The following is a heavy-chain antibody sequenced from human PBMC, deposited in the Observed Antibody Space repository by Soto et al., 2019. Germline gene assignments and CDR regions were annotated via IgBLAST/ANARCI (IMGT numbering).Heavy chain of an antibody. CDR2: IYSFENX. CDR1: CDSVSTNSYS. Sequence: SETLSLTCIVACDSVSTNSYSWGWIRQSPGKCLEWIGTIYSFENXXYNPSLLXXVTISVDTSNXEFSLXLISVTAADTAVYFCARRHGLDIDAYYWGQG. J-gene: IGHJ4*02. D-gene: IGHD3-10*01. CDR3: ARRHGLDIDAYY. V-gene: IGHV4-39*01.